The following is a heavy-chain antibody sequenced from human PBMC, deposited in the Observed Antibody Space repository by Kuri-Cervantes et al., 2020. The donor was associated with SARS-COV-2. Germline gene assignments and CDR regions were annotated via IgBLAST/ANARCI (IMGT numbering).Heavy chain of an antibody. D-gene: IGHD1-26*01. Sequence: GSLRLSCAGYSGSFSDYYWSWIRQTPEMGLEWIGEINHSGSTNYNPSLKSRVTISVDTSKNRFSLKLSSVTAADTAVYYCARPAGYSGSYWGYAFDIWGQGTMVTVSS. CDR3: ARPAGYSGSYWGYAFDI. V-gene: IGHV4-34*01. CDR1: SGSFSDYY. J-gene: IGHJ3*02. CDR2: INHSGST.